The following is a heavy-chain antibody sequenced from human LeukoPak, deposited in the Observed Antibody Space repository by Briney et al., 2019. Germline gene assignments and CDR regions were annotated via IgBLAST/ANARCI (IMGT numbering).Heavy chain of an antibody. CDR2: ISWNSGSI. J-gene: IGHJ5*02. CDR3: APSGVLGS. Sequence: GGSLRLSCAASGFTFDDYAMHWVRQAPGKGLEWVSGISWNSGSIGYADSVEGRFTISRDNAKNSLYLQMNSLRAEDTAVYYCAPSGVLGSWGQGTLVTVSS. V-gene: IGHV3-9*01. CDR1: GFTFDDYA. D-gene: IGHD2-8*01.